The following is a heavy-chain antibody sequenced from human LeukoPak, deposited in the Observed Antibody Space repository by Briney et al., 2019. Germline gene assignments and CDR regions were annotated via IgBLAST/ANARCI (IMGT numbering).Heavy chain of an antibody. V-gene: IGHV4-34*01. Sequence: PSETLSLTCTVSGGSISSYYWSWIRQPPGKGLEWIGEINHSGGTNYNPSLKSRVTISVDTPKNQFSLRLSSVTAADTAVYYCASERRYSSGRWDYYFDYWGQETLVTVSS. CDR3: ASERRYSSGRWDYYFDY. J-gene: IGHJ4*02. D-gene: IGHD6-19*01. CDR1: GGSISSYY. CDR2: INHSGGT.